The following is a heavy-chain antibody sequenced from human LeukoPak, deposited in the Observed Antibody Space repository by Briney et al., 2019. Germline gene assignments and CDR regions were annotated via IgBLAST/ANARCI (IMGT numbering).Heavy chain of an antibody. CDR1: GFTFSSYW. CDR3: ATDPWSLYVQ. J-gene: IGHJ4*02. D-gene: IGHD3-16*01. Sequence: GGSLRLSCAASGFTFSSYWMHWVRQAPGKGPVWVSRINSDGSNTSYADSVKGRFTISRDNAKNTLYLQMNSLRAEDTAVYYCATDPWSLYVQWGQGTLVTVS. V-gene: IGHV3-74*01. CDR2: INSDGSNT.